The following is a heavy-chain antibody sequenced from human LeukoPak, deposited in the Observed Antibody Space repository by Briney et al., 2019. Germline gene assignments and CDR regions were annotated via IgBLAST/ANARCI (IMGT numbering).Heavy chain of an antibody. V-gene: IGHV4-39*01. CDR3: ARRSGDLHSNVDP. J-gene: IGHJ5*02. CDR1: GGSISSSSYY. Sequence: PSETLSLTCTVSGGSISSSSYYWGWIRQPPGKGLEWIGSIYYGGSTYYNPSLKSRVTISVDTSKNQFSLKLSSVTAADTAVYYCARRSGDLHSNVDPWGQGTLVTVSS. D-gene: IGHD4-11*01. CDR2: IYYGGST.